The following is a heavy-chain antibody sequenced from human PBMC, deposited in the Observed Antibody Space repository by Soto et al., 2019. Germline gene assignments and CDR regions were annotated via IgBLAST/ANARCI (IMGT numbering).Heavy chain of an antibody. J-gene: IGHJ6*02. CDR1: GFTFSSYA. Sequence: PGGSLRLSCAASGFTFSSYATIWVRQAPGKGPEWVSGISGGGGTTYYADSVKGRFTMSRDNSKDTLYLQMNSLRAEDTAVYYCAKGVISYDSSGYRRYYYALDVWGQGTTVTISS. CDR3: AKGVISYDSSGYRRYYYALDV. V-gene: IGHV3-23*01. D-gene: IGHD3-22*01. CDR2: ISGGGGTT.